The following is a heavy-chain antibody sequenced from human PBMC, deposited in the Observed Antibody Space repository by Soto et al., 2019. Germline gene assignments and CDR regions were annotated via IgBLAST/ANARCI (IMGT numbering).Heavy chain of an antibody. Sequence: ASVKVSCKASGYTFTSYGISWVRQAPGQGLEWMGWISAYNGNTNYAQKLQGRVTMTTDTSTSIAYMELRSLRSDDTAVYYCARDLGLIYYDILTGYSGLGYWGQGTLVTVSS. CDR1: GYTFTSYG. CDR3: ARDLGLIYYDILTGYSGLGY. CDR2: ISAYNGNT. D-gene: IGHD3-9*01. J-gene: IGHJ4*02. V-gene: IGHV1-18*04.